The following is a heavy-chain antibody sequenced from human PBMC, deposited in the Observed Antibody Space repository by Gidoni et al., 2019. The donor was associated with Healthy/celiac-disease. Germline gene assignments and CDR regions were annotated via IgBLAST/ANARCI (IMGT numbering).Heavy chain of an antibody. CDR1: GGSFSRYY. V-gene: IGHV4-34*01. CDR2: INHSGST. J-gene: IGHJ4*02. CDR3: ARGNPVVVPAANDY. Sequence: QVQLQQWGAGLLKPSETLSLTCAVYGGSFSRYYWSWIRRPPGKGLGWMGEINHSGSTNYNPSLKSRVTISVDTSKNQFSLKLSSVTAADTAVYYCARGNPVVVPAANDYWGQGTLVTVSS. D-gene: IGHD2-2*01.